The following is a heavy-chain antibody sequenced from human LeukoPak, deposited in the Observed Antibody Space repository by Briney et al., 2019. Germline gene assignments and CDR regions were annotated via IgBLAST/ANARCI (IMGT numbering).Heavy chain of an antibody. CDR2: IYYSGST. D-gene: IGHD4-17*01. J-gene: IGHJ3*02. V-gene: IGHV4-30-4*08. CDR3: ARDHDYGDYVRAFDI. CDR1: GGSIRSSTYY. Sequence: SETLSLTCTVSGGSIRSSTYYWAWIRQPPGKRLEWIGYIYYSGSTYYNPSLKSRVTISVDTSKTQFSLRLSSVTAADTAVYYCARDHDYGDYVRAFDIWGQGTMVTVSS.